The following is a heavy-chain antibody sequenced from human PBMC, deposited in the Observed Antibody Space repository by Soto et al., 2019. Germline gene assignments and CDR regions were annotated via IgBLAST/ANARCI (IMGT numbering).Heavy chain of an antibody. CDR2: ISGSGGST. CDR3: ASDIVVPAAIPPKSIYYYAMDV. J-gene: IGHJ6*02. D-gene: IGHD2-2*02. CDR1: GFTFSSYS. V-gene: IGHV3-23*01. Sequence: PGGSLRLSCAASGFTFSSYSMSWVRQAPGKGLEWVSAISGSGGSTYYADSVKGRFTISRDNSKNTLYLQMNSLRAEDTAVCYCASDIVVPAAIPPKSIYYYAMDVWGQGTTVSSSS.